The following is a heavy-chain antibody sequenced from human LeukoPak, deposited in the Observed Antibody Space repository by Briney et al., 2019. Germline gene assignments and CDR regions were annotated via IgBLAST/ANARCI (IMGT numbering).Heavy chain of an antibody. Sequence: GGSLRLSCAASGFTFRNFGMHWVRQAPGKGLEWVAFIRYDGSDKYYADSVKGRFTISRDISKNTLYLQMNSLRAGDTAVYYCARGPSGYHNTGGQGTLVTVSS. CDR2: IRYDGSDK. D-gene: IGHD5-12*01. CDR1: GFTFRNFG. CDR3: ARGPSGYHNT. V-gene: IGHV3-30*02. J-gene: IGHJ4*02.